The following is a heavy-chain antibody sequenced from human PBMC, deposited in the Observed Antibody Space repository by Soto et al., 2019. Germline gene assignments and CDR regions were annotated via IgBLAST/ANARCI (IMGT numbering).Heavy chain of an antibody. CDR2: IYYSGST. CDR1: GGSISSYY. CDR3: ARENGGDGYTFDD. V-gene: IGHV4-59*12. Sequence: PSETLSLTCTVSGGSISSYYWSWIRQPPGKGLEWIGYIYYSGSTNYNPSLKSRVTISVDTSKNQFSLKLSSVTAADTAVYYCARENGGDGYTFDDWGQGTLVTVSS. J-gene: IGHJ4*02. D-gene: IGHD3-16*01.